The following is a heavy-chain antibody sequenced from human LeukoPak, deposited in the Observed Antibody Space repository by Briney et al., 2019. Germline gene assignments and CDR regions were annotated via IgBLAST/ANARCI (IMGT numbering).Heavy chain of an antibody. V-gene: IGHV4-31*03. CDR2: IYYGGST. J-gene: IGHJ6*02. CDR3: ARSFLEWSHRKRYYYYGMDV. CDR1: GGSISSGGYY. Sequence: SETLSLTCTVSGGSISSGGYYWSWIRQHPGKGLEWIGYIYYGGSTYYNPSLKSRVTISVDTSKNQFSLKLSSVTAADTAVYYCARSFLEWSHRKRYYYYGMDVWGQGTTVTVSS. D-gene: IGHD3-3*01.